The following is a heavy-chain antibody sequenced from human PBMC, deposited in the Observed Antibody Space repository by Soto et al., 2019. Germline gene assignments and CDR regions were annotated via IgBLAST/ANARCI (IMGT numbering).Heavy chain of an antibody. CDR3: ARRRCLDGRGSGENWLDP. D-gene: IGHD2-2*01. V-gene: IGHV4-59*08. CDR2: VPYTGST. CDR1: GDSINHYY. Sequence: QVQLQESGPGLVKPSETLSLTCTVSGDSINHYYWNWVRQAPGKGLEWIGYVPYTGSTNYNPSLNSRVTISMDTSKNQFSLRLTSVTAADTALYYCARRRCLDGRGSGENWLDPWGQGILVTVSS. J-gene: IGHJ5*02.